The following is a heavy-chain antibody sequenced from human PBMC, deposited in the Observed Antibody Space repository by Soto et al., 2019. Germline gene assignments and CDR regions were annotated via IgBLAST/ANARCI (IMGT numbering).Heavy chain of an antibody. CDR3: ARPSGAGAFDI. CDR2: IIPILGIA. V-gene: IGHV1-69*02. J-gene: IGHJ3*02. Sequence: QVQLVQSGAEVKKPGSSVKVSCKASGGTFSSYTISWVRQAPGQGLEWMGRIIPILGIANYAQKFQGRVTITADKSTSTAYMELSSLRSEDTTVYYCARPSGAGAFDIWGQGTMVTVSS. D-gene: IGHD6-19*01. CDR1: GGTFSSYT.